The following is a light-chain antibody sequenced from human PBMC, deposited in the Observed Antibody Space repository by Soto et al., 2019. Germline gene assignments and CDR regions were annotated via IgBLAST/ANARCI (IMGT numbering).Light chain of an antibody. V-gene: IGKV1-27*01. CDR1: QGISNY. Sequence: DIQMTQSPSSLSASVGDRLTITCLASQGISNYLAWYQQKXGKVPKXXIYAASTLQSGVPSRFSGSGSGTDFTLTISSLKPEDVETYYCQKYNSAPLTFGGGTKVDIK. CDR2: AAS. CDR3: QKYNSAPLT. J-gene: IGKJ4*01.